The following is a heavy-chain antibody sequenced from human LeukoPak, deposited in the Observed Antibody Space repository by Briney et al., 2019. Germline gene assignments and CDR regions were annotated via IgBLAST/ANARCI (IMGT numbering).Heavy chain of an antibody. J-gene: IGHJ5*02. CDR1: GGTFSSYA. Sequence: GASVKVSCKASGGTFSSYAISWVRQAPGQGLEWMGGIIPIFGTANYAQKFQGRVTMTRDMSTSTVYMELSSLRSEDTAVYYCAKDGLSSYYGSGSYYNWFDPWGQGTLVTVSS. CDR3: AKDGLSSYYGSGSYYNWFDP. D-gene: IGHD3-10*01. V-gene: IGHV1-69*05. CDR2: IIPIFGTA.